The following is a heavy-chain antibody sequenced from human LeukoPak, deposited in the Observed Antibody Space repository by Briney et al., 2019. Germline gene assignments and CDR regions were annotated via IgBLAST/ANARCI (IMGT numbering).Heavy chain of an antibody. Sequence: SEPLPLTCAVYGGSFRGYYWMWVRHSQGKGLEWIGEINHSGGSNYNPSLKSRVTISVDTSRNQFSLKLTSVTAADTAVYYCVVGQWEPKGTYWGQGTLVTISS. D-gene: IGHD1-26*01. CDR1: GGSFRGYY. CDR3: VVGQWEPKGTY. CDR2: INHSGGS. V-gene: IGHV4-34*01. J-gene: IGHJ4*02.